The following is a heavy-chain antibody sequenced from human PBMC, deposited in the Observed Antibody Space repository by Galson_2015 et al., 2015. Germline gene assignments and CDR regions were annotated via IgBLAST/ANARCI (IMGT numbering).Heavy chain of an antibody. CDR2: INSDGSST. CDR1: GFTFSSYW. D-gene: IGHD1-1*01. V-gene: IGHV3-74*01. Sequence: SLRLSCAASGFTFSSYWMHWVRQAPGKGLAWVSRINSDGSSTNYADSVKGRFTFSRDNAKNTLYLQMNSLRAEDTAVYYCARDWNDGLDPWGQGTLVTVSS. CDR3: ARDWNDGLDP. J-gene: IGHJ5*02.